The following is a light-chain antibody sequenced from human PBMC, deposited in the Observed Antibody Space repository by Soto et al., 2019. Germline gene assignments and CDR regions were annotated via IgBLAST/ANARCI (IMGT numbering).Light chain of an antibody. CDR1: SSDIGDYNY. CDR3: TSYTSTDTLVV. Sequence: QSALTQPASVSASPGQSITFSCTGTSSDIGDYNYVSWYQQRPGEAPKLILYEVENRPSGISDRFSGSKSGNTASLTISGLRTEDEADYYCTSYTSTDTLVVFGGGTKLTVL. CDR2: EVE. V-gene: IGLV2-14*03. J-gene: IGLJ3*02.